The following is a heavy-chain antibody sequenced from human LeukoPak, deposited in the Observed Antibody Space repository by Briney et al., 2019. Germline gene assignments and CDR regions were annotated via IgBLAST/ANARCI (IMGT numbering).Heavy chain of an antibody. Sequence: SQTLSLTCAISGDSVSTNSGTWNWLRQSPSRGLEWLGRTYYRSKWYNDYAVSVKSRITINPDTSKNQFSLQLNSVTPEDTAVYYCAQTRRAWGFHDAFDIWGQGTMVTVSS. CDR1: GDSVSTNSGT. CDR3: AQTRRAWGFHDAFDI. CDR2: TYYRSKWYN. J-gene: IGHJ3*02. V-gene: IGHV6-1*01. D-gene: IGHD3-16*01.